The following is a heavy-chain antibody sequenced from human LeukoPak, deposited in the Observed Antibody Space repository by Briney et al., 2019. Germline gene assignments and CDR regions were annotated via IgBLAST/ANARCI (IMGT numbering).Heavy chain of an antibody. CDR2: IVVGSGNT. D-gene: IGHD3-22*01. Sequence: SVKVSCKASGFTFTSSAVRWVRQARGQRLEWIGWIVVGSGNTNYAQKFQERVTITRDMSTSTAYMELSSLRSEDTAVYYCAALGTYYYDSSGYYFDYWGQGTLVTVSS. CDR1: GFTFTSSA. CDR3: AALGTYYYDSSGYYFDY. J-gene: IGHJ4*02. V-gene: IGHV1-58*01.